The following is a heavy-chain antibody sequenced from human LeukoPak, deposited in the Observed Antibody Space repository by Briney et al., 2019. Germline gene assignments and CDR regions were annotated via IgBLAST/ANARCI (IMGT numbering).Heavy chain of an antibody. CDR1: GGSFSGYY. Sequence: SETLSLTCAVYGGSFSGYYWSWIRQPPGKGLEWIGEINHSGSTNYNPSLKSRVTISVDTSKNQFSLKLSSVTAADTAVYYCASFLHDYGNYNDYWGQGTLVTVSS. D-gene: IGHD4-17*01. V-gene: IGHV4-34*01. CDR3: ASFLHDYGNYNDY. J-gene: IGHJ4*02. CDR2: INHSGST.